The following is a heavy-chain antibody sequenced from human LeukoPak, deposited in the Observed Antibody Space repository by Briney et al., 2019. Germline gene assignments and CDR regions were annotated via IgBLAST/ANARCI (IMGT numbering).Heavy chain of an antibody. CDR3: ARDPIPSGYYYYYMDV. Sequence: GGSLRLSCAASGFTFSSYAMNWVRQAPGKGLEWVSYISSSSGTIYYADSVKGRFTISRDNAKNSLYLQMNSLRAEDTAVYYCARDPIPSGYYYYYMDVWGKGTTVTVSS. D-gene: IGHD2-15*01. V-gene: IGHV3-48*01. CDR1: GFTFSSYA. CDR2: ISSSSGTI. J-gene: IGHJ6*03.